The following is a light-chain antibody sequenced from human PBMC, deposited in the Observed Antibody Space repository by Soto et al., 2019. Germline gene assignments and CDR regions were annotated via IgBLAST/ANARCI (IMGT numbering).Light chain of an antibody. CDR2: DAS. V-gene: IGKV3-11*01. J-gene: IGKJ2*01. CDR3: QQRSNWMYT. CDR1: QSVSSY. Sequence: EIVLTQSPATLSLSPGERATLSCRASQSVSSYLAWYQQKPGQAPRLLIYDASNRATGIPARFSGSGSGTDFTLTIASLEPEDFVVYYCQQRSNWMYTFGQGTKREIK.